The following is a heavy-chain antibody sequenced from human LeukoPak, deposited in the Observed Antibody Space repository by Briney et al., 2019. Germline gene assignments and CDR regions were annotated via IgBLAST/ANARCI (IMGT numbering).Heavy chain of an antibody. Sequence: SETLSLTCTVSGGSISGYYWSWIRQPPGKGLEWIGYTYYSGSTYYNPSLKSRVTISVDTSKNQFSLKLNSVTAAGTAVYYCARGSGSPQPWGQGTLVTISS. D-gene: IGHD1-26*01. CDR1: GGSISGYY. CDR3: ARGSGSPQP. CDR2: TYYSGST. J-gene: IGHJ4*02. V-gene: IGHV4-59*01.